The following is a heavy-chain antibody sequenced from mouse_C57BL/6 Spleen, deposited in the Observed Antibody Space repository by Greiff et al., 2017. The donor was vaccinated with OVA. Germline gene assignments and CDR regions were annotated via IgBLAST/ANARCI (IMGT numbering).Heavy chain of an antibody. Sequence: EVQLQESEGGLVQPGSSMKLSCTASGFTFSDYYMAWVRQVPEKGLEWVANINYDGSSTYYLDSLKSRFIISRDNAKNILYLQMSSLKSEDTATYYCARTLWDWYFDVWGTGTTVTVSS. V-gene: IGHV5-16*01. CDR2: INYDGSST. D-gene: IGHD6-1*01. CDR3: ARTLWDWYFDV. J-gene: IGHJ1*03. CDR1: GFTFSDYY.